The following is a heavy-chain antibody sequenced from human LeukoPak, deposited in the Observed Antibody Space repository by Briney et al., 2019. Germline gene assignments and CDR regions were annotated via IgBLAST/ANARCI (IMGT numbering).Heavy chain of an antibody. CDR3: ARDLAMATIPD. CDR2: IKQDGSEK. D-gene: IGHD5-24*01. Sequence: HSGGSLRLSCAASGFTFSSYWMSWVRQAPGKGLEWVANIKQDGSEKYYVDSVKGRFTISRDNAKNTLYLQMNSRRPEDTAVYYCARDLAMATIPDWGEGTLVT. CDR1: GFTFSSYW. J-gene: IGHJ1*01. V-gene: IGHV3-7*01.